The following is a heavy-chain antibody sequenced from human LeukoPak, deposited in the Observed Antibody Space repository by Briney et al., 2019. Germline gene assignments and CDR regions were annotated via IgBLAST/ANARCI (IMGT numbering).Heavy chain of an antibody. Sequence: ASVKVSCKASGYTFTSYYMHWVRQAPGQGLEWMGIINPSGGSTSYAQKFQGRVTMTRDTSTSTVHMELSSLRSEDTAVYYCARAPNSDTASSHWFDPWGQGTLVTVSS. V-gene: IGHV1-46*01. CDR3: ARAPNSDTASSHWFDP. D-gene: IGHD5-18*01. CDR1: GYTFTSYY. J-gene: IGHJ5*02. CDR2: INPSGGST.